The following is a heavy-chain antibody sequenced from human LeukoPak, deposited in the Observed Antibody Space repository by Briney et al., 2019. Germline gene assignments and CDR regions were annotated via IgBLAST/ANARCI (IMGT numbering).Heavy chain of an antibody. D-gene: IGHD6-19*01. CDR2: ISDSGST. CDR3: VRIAVAGNDAFDI. V-gene: IGHV4-59*12. CDR1: GGSISSYY. Sequence: PSETLSLTCTVSGGSISSYYWSWIRQPPGKGLDCIGYISDSGSTNYKPSLKSRVTISVDTSKNQFSLQLNSVTPEDTAVYYCVRIAVAGNDAFDIWGQGTMVTVSS. J-gene: IGHJ3*02.